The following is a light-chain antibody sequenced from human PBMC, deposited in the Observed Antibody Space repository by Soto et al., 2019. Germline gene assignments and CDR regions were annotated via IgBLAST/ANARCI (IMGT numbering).Light chain of an antibody. CDR2: DAS. J-gene: IGKJ2*01. CDR1: QSVSSN. Sequence: TQSPATLSLSPGERATLSCRASQSVSSNLAWYQQKPGQAPRLLIYDASTRAPGFPARFSGSGSGTEFTLTISSLQSEDFAVYYCHHYNSWPYTFGQGTKVDI. CDR3: HHYNSWPYT. V-gene: IGKV3-15*01.